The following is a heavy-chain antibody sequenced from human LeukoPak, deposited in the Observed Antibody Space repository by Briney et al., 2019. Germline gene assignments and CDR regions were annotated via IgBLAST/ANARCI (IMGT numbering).Heavy chain of an antibody. D-gene: IGHD3-10*01. V-gene: IGHV4-39*01. CDR3: ARLVFDWFGELLSPSSGMDV. J-gene: IGHJ6*03. CDR2: IYYSGST. CDR1: GGSISSSSYY. Sequence: PSETLSLTCTVSGGSISSSSYYWGWIRQPPGKGLEWIGSIYYSGSTYYNPSLKSRVTISVDTSKNQFSLKLSSVTAADTAVYYCARLVFDWFGELLSPSSGMDVWGKGTTVTISS.